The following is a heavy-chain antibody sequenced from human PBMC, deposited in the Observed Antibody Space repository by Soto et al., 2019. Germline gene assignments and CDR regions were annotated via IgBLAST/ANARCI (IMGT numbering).Heavy chain of an antibody. Sequence: QVQLVQSGAEVKKPGASVKVSCKASGYTFTSYGISWVRQAPGQGLGWMGWISAYKGNTNYAQKLQGRVTTTTYTSTSTAYMALRSPRSDDTAVYYCVVAAQPYSFDYWGQGTLVTVSS. D-gene: IGHD2-15*01. CDR3: VVAAQPYSFDY. CDR2: ISAYKGNT. V-gene: IGHV1-18*01. J-gene: IGHJ4*02. CDR1: GYTFTSYG.